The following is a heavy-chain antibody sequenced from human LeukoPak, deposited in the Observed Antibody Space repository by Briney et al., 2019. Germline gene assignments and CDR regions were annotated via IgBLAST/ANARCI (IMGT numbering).Heavy chain of an antibody. CDR2: IIPSGHTT. Sequence: GGTLRLSCVASGFTFSSHGMNWVRQAPGKGLEWVSGIIPSGHTTYYADSVRGRFTISRDNSRNTVYLQMNSLRAEDTAVYYCAKADRWLQFCCWGQGTLVTVSA. V-gene: IGHV3-23*01. D-gene: IGHD5-24*01. J-gene: IGHJ4*02. CDR1: GFTFSSHG. CDR3: AKADRWLQFCC.